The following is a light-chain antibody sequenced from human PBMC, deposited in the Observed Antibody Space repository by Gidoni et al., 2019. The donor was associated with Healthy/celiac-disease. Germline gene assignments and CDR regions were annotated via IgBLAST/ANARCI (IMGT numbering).Light chain of an antibody. CDR1: QSISSY. J-gene: IGKJ2*01. CDR3: QQSYSTPGYT. Sequence: DIQMTQSPSSLSASVGDRVTITCRASQSISSYLNWYQQKPGKAPKLLIYAASSLQSGVPSRFSGSGSGIDFTLTISSLQPEDFATYYCQQSYSTPGYTFGQGTKLEIK. V-gene: IGKV1-39*01. CDR2: AAS.